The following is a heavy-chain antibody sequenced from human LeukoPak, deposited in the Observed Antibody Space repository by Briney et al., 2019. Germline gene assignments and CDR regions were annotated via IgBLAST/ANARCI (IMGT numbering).Heavy chain of an antibody. Sequence: GGSLRLSCAASGFTFSNAWMSWVRQAPGKGLEWVGRIKSKTDGGTTDYAAPMKGRFTISRDDSENTLYLQMNSLKTEDTAVYCCTTTRGHQTLDDWGQGTLVTVSS. J-gene: IGHJ4*02. D-gene: IGHD2-2*01. CDR2: IKSKTDGGTT. V-gene: IGHV3-15*01. CDR1: GFTFSNAW. CDR3: TTTRGHQTLDD.